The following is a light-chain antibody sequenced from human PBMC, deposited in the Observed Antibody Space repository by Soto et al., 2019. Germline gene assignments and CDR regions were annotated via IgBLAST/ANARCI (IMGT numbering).Light chain of an antibody. Sequence: QSVLTQPASVSGSPGQSITISCAGTSGDIGGYNYVSWYQQHPGKAPKLIIFDVTDRPSGVSDRFSGSKSGNTASLTISGLRPGDEADYYCSSFTGSFTNVFGTGTKVTVL. CDR3: SSFTGSFTNV. CDR1: SGDIGGYNY. J-gene: IGLJ1*01. V-gene: IGLV2-14*03. CDR2: DVT.